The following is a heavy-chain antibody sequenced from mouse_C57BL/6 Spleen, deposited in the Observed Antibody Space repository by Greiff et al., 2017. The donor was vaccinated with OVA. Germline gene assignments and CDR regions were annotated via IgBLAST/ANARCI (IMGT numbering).Heavy chain of an antibody. CDR3: ARDHYYSSSYDAMDY. Sequence: EVQLQESGPGLVKPSPSLYLTCSATGYSFTSGYYWNCIRQLPGNKLELMGYITYDGSTNYNPSLKNRITITRDTSKNQFFLKLNSVTTEDTATYYCARDHYYSSSYDAMDYWGQGTSVTVSS. J-gene: IGHJ4*01. CDR1: GYSFTSGYY. V-gene: IGHV3-6*01. CDR2: ITYDGST. D-gene: IGHD1-1*01.